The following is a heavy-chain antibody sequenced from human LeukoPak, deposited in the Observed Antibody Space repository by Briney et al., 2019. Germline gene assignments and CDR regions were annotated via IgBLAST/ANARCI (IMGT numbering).Heavy chain of an antibody. J-gene: IGHJ6*02. Sequence: PGGPRXLSCAASGFPFISRNYMNWVRQXPGKGLEWVSGIYTGGTTYYTDSVKGRFTISRDNPNNTLYLQMHSLRAEDTAVYYCVGDKGVWGQGTTVTVSS. CDR3: VGDKGV. CDR2: IYTGGTT. V-gene: IGHV3-66*01. CDR1: GFPFISRNY.